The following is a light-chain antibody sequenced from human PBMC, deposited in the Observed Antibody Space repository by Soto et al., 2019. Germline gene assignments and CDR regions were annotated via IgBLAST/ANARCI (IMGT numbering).Light chain of an antibody. J-gene: IGKJ2*01. CDR3: QQYGSSPKYT. Sequence: EIVLTQSPGTLSLSPGERATLSCRASQSVSSSYLAWYQQKPGQAPRLLIYGASSRATGIPDRFSGSGSGKDLTLTISRQEPEDFAVYYCQQYGSSPKYTFGQGTKLEIK. CDR1: QSVSSSY. V-gene: IGKV3-20*01. CDR2: GAS.